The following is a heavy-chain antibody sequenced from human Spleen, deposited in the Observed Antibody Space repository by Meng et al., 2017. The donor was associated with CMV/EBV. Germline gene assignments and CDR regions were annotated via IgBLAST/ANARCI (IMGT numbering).Heavy chain of an antibody. V-gene: IGHV4-39*01. CDR2: IYYSGST. CDR1: GGSISSSSYY. Sequence: CTVSGGSISSSSYYWGWIRQPPGKGLEWIGSIYYSGSTYYNPSLKSRVTISVDTSKNQFSLKLSSVTAADTAVYYCARRMVRGVMIGTWGQGTLVTVSS. CDR3: ARRMVRGVMIGT. J-gene: IGHJ5*02. D-gene: IGHD3-10*01.